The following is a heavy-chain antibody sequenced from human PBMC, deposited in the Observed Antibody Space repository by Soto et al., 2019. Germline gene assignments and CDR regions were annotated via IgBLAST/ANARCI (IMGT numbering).Heavy chain of an antibody. J-gene: IGHJ4*02. Sequence: QLQLQESGPGLLKPSETLSLTCTVSGGSITSSSYYWGWIRQPPGKGLEWIGNIFHTGSTYYHLSLKSRVTISIATSKNQFSLKLSSVTATDTAVYYCARRGYSSGYHDYWGQGTLVTVSS. V-gene: IGHV4-39*01. D-gene: IGHD3-22*01. CDR3: ARRGYSSGYHDY. CDR1: GGSITSSSYY. CDR2: IFHTGST.